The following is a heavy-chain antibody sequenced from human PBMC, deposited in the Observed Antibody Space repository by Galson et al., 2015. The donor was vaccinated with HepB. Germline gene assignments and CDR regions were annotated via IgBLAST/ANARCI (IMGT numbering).Heavy chain of an antibody. CDR2: ISGSGGST. Sequence: SLRLSCAASGFTFSSYAMSWVRQAPGKGLEWVSAISGSGGSTYHADSVKGRFTISRDNSKNTLYLQMNSLRAEDTAVYYCAKRPGYYYDSSGYPQDAFDIWGQGTMVTVSS. J-gene: IGHJ3*02. V-gene: IGHV3-23*01. CDR3: AKRPGYYYDSSGYPQDAFDI. CDR1: GFTFSSYA. D-gene: IGHD3-22*01.